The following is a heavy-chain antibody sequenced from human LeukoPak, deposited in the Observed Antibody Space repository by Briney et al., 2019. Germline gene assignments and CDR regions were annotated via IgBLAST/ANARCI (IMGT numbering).Heavy chain of an antibody. CDR3: ARDIAVAGTFFDY. CDR2: IKQDGSAE. CDR1: GFTVSSFW. J-gene: IGHJ4*02. D-gene: IGHD6-19*01. V-gene: IGHV3-7*03. Sequence: GGSLRLSCAAAGFTVSSFWMSWVRQAPGKGLEWVANIKQDGSAEYYVDSVKGRFTISRDNAKNSLYLQMNSLGVEDTAVYYCARDIAVAGTFFDYWGQGTLVTVSS.